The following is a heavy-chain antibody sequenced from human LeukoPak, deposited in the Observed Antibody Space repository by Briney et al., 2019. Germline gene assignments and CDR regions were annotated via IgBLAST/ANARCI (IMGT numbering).Heavy chain of an antibody. CDR1: GGTFSSYA. D-gene: IGHD6-13*01. CDR3: ARDGARYSSSPTNFDY. CDR2: IIPIFGTA. J-gene: IGHJ4*02. V-gene: IGHV1-69*01. Sequence: SVKISCKASGGTFSSYAISWVRHAPGQGLEWMGGIIPIFGTANYAQKYQGRVTITADESTSTAYMELSSLRSEDTAVYYCARDGARYSSSPTNFDYWGQGTLVTVSS.